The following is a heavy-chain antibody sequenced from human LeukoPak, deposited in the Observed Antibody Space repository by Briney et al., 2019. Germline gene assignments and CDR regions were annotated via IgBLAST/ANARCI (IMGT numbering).Heavy chain of an antibody. Sequence: ASVKVSCKASGYTFTSYDINWVRQATGQGLEWMGWMNPNSGNTGYAQKFQGRVTMTRNTSISTAYMELSSLRSEDTAVYYCARVSLELRYFDWPSLSYGMDVWGQGTTVTVSS. CDR3: ARVSLELRYFDWPSLSYGMDV. CDR1: GYTFTSYD. V-gene: IGHV1-8*01. J-gene: IGHJ6*02. CDR2: MNPNSGNT. D-gene: IGHD3-9*01.